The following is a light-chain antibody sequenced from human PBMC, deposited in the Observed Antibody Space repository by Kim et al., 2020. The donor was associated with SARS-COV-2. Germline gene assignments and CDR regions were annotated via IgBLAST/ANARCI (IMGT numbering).Light chain of an antibody. V-gene: IGKV3-20*01. J-gene: IGKJ1*01. Sequence: EIVLTQSPGTLSLSPGERATLSCRTSQIVSSSHLAWYQQRPGQAPRLLISGASSRATGIPDRFSGSGSGTDFTLIISRLGPEDLAVYYCHQYANSPWSFCQGTKVYIK. CDR1: QIVSSSH. CDR2: GAS. CDR3: HQYANSPWS.